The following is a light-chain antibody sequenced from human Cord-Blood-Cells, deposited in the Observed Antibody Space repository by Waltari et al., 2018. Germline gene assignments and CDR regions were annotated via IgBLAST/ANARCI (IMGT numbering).Light chain of an antibody. CDR2: GAA. V-gene: IGKV3-15*01. CDR3: QQYNNWPPWT. Sequence: EIVLTQSPATLSDPPGESATLACRASQRVSSNLAWYQQKPGTAPRLLIYGAATRATGIPARFSGSGSGTEFTLTISSLQSEDFAVYYCQQYNNWPPWTFGQGTRVEIK. CDR1: QRVSSN. J-gene: IGKJ1*01.